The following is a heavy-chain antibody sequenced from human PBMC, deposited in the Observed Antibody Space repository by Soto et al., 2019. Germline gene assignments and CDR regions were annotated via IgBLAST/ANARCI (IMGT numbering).Heavy chain of an antibody. CDR3: AKGQHDYGGNLGAFDI. CDR2: ISWDGGST. J-gene: IGHJ3*02. Sequence: GSLRLSCAASGFTFDDYTMHWVRQAPGKGLEWVSLISWDGGSTYYADSVKGRFTISRDNSKNSLYLQMNSLRTEDTALYYCAKGQHDYGGNLGAFDIWGQGTMVTVSS. D-gene: IGHD4-17*01. V-gene: IGHV3-43*01. CDR1: GFTFDDYT.